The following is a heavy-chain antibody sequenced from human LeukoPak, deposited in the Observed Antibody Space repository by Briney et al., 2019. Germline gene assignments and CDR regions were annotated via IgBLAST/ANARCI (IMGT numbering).Heavy chain of an antibody. J-gene: IGHJ4*02. D-gene: IGHD1-26*01. V-gene: IGHV3-23*01. CDR1: GFTFSNYG. CDR2: VSGNGGSS. CDR3: ARRKVGGTGDY. Sequence: PGGTPRLSCAASGFTFSNYGMSWVRQAPGKGLEWVSAVSGNGGSSFYADSVKGRFTISRDNSKNTLFLQVDSLRAEDSAIYYCARRKVGGTGDYWGQGTQVTVSS.